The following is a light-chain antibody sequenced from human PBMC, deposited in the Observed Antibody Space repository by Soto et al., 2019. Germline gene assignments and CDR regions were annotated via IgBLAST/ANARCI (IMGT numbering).Light chain of an antibody. CDR3: SSYAVTNIFV. V-gene: IGLV1-47*01. J-gene: IGLJ1*01. Sequence: QSVLTQPPSASGPPGQRVNISCSGSSSNIGSNYVYWYRQFPGTAPKLLIQRNNQRPSGVPDRFSGSKSGSTASLTVSGLQAEDEAEYYCSSYAVTNIFVFGTGTNSPS. CDR1: SSNIGSNY. CDR2: RNN.